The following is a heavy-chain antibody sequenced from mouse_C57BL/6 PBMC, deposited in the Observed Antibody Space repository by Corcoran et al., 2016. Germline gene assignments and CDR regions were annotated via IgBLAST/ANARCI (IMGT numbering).Heavy chain of an antibody. V-gene: IGHV3-6*01. CDR2: ISYDGSN. J-gene: IGHJ4*01. Sequence: DVQLQESGPGLVKPSQSLSLTCSVTGYSITSGYYWNWIRQFPGNKLEWMGYISYDGSNNYNPSLKNRISITRDTSKNQFFLKLNSVTTEDTATYYCARLVTTIYYYAMDYWGQGTSVTVSS. CDR3: ARLVTTIYYYAMDY. D-gene: IGHD2-2*01. CDR1: GYSITSGYY.